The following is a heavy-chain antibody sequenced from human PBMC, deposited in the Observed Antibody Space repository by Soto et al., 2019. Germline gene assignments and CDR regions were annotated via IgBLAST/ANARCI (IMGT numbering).Heavy chain of an antibody. CDR1: GFTFISYW. CDR3: AKGGSGFGISTSCHREA. Sequence: PGGALRLSCAASGFTFISYWMHWVLQAPWKGLVWVSHIDSDGRSTTYADFVKGRFTISRDNSKNTLFLQMNSLRVEDTAVYYCAKGGSGFGISTSCHREAWGQGTLVTVSS. D-gene: IGHD2-2*01. J-gene: IGHJ5*02. V-gene: IGHV3-74*01. CDR2: IDSDGRST.